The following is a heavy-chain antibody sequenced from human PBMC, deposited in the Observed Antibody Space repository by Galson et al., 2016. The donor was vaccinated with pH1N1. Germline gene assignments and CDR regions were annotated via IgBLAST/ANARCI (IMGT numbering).Heavy chain of an antibody. CDR3: ARRYFDY. D-gene: IGHD3-9*01. CDR1: GFIFSGYS. Sequence: SLRLSCAASGFIFSGYSMNWVRQAPGKGLEWVSSITSGSFHMYYADSVKGRFTISRDNAKNSLFLQMNSLRDEDTAMYFYARRYFDYWGQGALVTVSS. V-gene: IGHV3-21*01. CDR2: ITSGSFHM. J-gene: IGHJ4*02.